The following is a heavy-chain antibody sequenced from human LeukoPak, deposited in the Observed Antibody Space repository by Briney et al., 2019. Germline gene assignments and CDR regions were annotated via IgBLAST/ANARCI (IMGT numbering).Heavy chain of an antibody. CDR3: AKPPYCSGGSCYSFDY. Sequence: PGRSLRLSCAASGFTFSSYGMHWVRQAPGKGLEWVAVISYDGSNKYYADSVKGRFTISRDNSKNTLYLQMNSLRAEDTAVYYCAKPPYCSGGSCYSFDYWGQGTLVTVSS. V-gene: IGHV3-30*18. CDR2: ISYDGSNK. J-gene: IGHJ4*02. D-gene: IGHD2-15*01. CDR1: GFTFSSYG.